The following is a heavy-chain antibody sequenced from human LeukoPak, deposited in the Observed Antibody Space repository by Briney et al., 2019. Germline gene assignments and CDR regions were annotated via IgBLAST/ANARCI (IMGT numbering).Heavy chain of an antibody. CDR3: ARRRSSSGEDYYYYYYMDV. D-gene: IGHD6-13*01. V-gene: IGHV5-51*01. CDR1: GYSFTSYW. J-gene: IGHJ6*03. Sequence: GESLKISCKGSGYSFTSYWIGWVRQMPGKGLEWMGIIYPGDSDTRYSPSLQGQVTISADKSISTAYLQWSSLKASDTAMCYCARRRSSSGEDYYYYYYMDVWGKGTTVTVSS. CDR2: IYPGDSDT.